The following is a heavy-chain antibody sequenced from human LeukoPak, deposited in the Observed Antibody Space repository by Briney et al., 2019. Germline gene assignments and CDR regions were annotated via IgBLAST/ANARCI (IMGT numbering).Heavy chain of an antibody. CDR3: ARHEPPMYVATLIDY. Sequence: PSETLSLTCTVSGGSISSSSYYWGWIRQPPGKGLEWIGNIYYSGSTYYNPSLESRVTISVDTSKNQFSLKLSSVTAADTAVYYCARHEPPMYVATLIDYWGQGTLVTVSS. CDR1: GGSISSSSYY. D-gene: IGHD5-12*01. CDR2: IYYSGST. V-gene: IGHV4-39*01. J-gene: IGHJ4*02.